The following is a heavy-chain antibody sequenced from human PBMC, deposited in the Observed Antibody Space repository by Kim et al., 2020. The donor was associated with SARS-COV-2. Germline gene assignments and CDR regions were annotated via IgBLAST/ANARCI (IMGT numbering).Heavy chain of an antibody. CDR1: GGTFSSYA. J-gene: IGHJ3*02. CDR2: IIPILGIA. CDR3: ARDRLDARKDYGEDAFDI. V-gene: IGHV1-69*04. D-gene: IGHD4-17*01. Sequence: SVKVSCKASGGTFSSYAISWVRQAPGQGLEWMGRIIPILGIANYAQKFQGRVTITADKSTSTAYMELSSLRSEDTAVYYCARDRLDARKDYGEDAFDIWGQGTMVTVSS.